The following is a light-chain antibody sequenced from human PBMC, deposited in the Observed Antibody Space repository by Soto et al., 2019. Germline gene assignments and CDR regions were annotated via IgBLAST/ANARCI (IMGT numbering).Light chain of an antibody. CDR3: QQYGSSPQT. CDR1: QSVSSSY. J-gene: IGKJ1*01. Sequence: EIVLTQSPGTLSLSPEERATLTCRASQSVSSSYLGWYQQKLGQAPRLLIYGASNRATGISDRFSGSGSGTDFTFTISRLEPEDFAVYYCQQYGSSPQTFGQGTKVDIK. CDR2: GAS. V-gene: IGKV3-20*01.